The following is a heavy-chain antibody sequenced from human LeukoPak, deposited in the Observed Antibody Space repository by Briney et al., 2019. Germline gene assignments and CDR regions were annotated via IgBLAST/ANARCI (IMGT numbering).Heavy chain of an antibody. CDR3: ASRPTHGDYERNWFDP. Sequence: ASVKVSCKASGSTFSSYAISWVRQAPGQGLEWMGGIIPIFGTANYAQKFQGRVTITADESTSTAYMELSSLRSEDTAVYYCASRPTHGDYERNWFDPWGQGTLVTVSS. CDR1: GSTFSSYA. D-gene: IGHD4-17*01. V-gene: IGHV1-69*13. J-gene: IGHJ5*02. CDR2: IIPIFGTA.